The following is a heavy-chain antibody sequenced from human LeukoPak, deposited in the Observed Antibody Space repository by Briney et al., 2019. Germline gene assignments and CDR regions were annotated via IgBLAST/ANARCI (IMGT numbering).Heavy chain of an antibody. CDR2: ISRDSNII. V-gene: IGHV3-48*01. J-gene: IGHJ4*02. CDR1: GFSFRDYN. Sequence: GGSLRLSCAASGFSFRDYNVNWVRQPPGKGLEWVSYISRDSNIIYYADSVKGRFTISRDNSKNTLCLQMNSLRAEDTAVYYCAKILTGTHVDYWGQGTLVTVSS. CDR3: AKILTGTHVDY. D-gene: IGHD1-20*01.